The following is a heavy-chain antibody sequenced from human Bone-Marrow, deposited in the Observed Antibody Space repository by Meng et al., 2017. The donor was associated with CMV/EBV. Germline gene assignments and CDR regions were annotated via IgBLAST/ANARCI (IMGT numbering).Heavy chain of an antibody. CDR1: GFTFSSYA. CDR2: ISGSGGST. D-gene: IGHD6-6*01. Sequence: GESLKISCAASGFTFSSYAMSWVRQAPGKGLEWVSAISGSGGSTYYADSVKGRFTISRDNSKNTLYLQMNSLRAEDTAVYYCAKSKGIAARGFDYWGQGTLVTVSS. CDR3: AKSKGIAARGFDY. V-gene: IGHV3-23*01. J-gene: IGHJ4*02.